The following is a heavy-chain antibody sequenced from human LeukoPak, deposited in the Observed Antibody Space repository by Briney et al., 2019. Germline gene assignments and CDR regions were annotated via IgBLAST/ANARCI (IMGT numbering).Heavy chain of an antibody. J-gene: IGHJ3*01. D-gene: IGHD6-6*01. Sequence: GGSLRLSCAVSGFTFSGLWMSWSRQAPGKGLEWVASINSDGSEGYYADVVKGRFTISRDNAKNSLYLQINSLRAEDTAVYYCARSSYSSSSSVWGQGTMATVSS. CDR2: INSDGSEG. CDR3: ARSSYSSSSSV. CDR1: GFTFSGLW. V-gene: IGHV3-7*03.